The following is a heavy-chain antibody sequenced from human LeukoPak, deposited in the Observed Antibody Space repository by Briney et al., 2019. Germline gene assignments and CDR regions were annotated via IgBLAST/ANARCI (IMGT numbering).Heavy chain of an antibody. Sequence: GGSLRLSCAASGFTFSSYEMIWVRQVPGKGLVWVSRIVSDGRSTSHADSVRGRFTMSRDNAKNTLYLQMNSLRAEDTAVYYCARGDSTWADYWGQGTLVTVSS. V-gene: IGHV3-74*01. CDR3: ARGDSTWADY. J-gene: IGHJ4*02. CDR2: IVSDGRST. D-gene: IGHD6-13*01. CDR1: GFTFSSYE.